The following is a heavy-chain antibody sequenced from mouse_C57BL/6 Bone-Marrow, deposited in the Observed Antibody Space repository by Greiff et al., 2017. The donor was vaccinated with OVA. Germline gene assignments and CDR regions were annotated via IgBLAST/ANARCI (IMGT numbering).Heavy chain of an antibody. CDR1: GYTFTSYG. J-gene: IGHJ2*01. CDR2: IYPRSGNT. D-gene: IGHD1-1*01. Sequence: VQLQESGAELARPGASVKLSCKASGYTFTSYGISWVKQRTGPGLEWIGEIYPRSGNTYYNEKFKGKATMTADKSSSTAYMELRSLTAEDSAVYFCARKSLLLRYYFDYWGQGTTLTVSS. V-gene: IGHV1-81*01. CDR3: ARKSLLLRYYFDY.